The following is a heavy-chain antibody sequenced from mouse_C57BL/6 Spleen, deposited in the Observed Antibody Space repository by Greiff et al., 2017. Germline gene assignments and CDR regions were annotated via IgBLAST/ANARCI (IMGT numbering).Heavy chain of an antibody. CDR1: GYTFTSYW. Sequence: VQLQQPGAELVMPGASVKLSCKASGYTFTSYWMPWVKQRPGQGLEWIGEIDPSDSYTNYNQKFKGKSTLTVDKSSSTAYMQLSSLTSEDSAVYYCARRRRSWYFDVWGTGTTVTVSS. CDR2: IDPSDSYT. J-gene: IGHJ1*03. D-gene: IGHD1-1*01. CDR3: ARRRRSWYFDV. V-gene: IGHV1-69*01.